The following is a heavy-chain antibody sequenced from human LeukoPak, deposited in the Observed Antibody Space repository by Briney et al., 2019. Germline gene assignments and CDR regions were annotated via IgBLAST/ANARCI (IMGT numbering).Heavy chain of an antibody. D-gene: IGHD3-3*01. CDR1: GYTFTDFY. Sequence: ASVKVSCKASGYTFTDFYIHWVRQAPGQGLEWMGWINPVTGGTTYAHTFQGRVTMTRDTSITTASMDLSRLTSDDTAVYYCARRGPDNWSDDPLDYWGQGTLVTVSS. CDR3: ARRGPDNWSDDPLDY. CDR2: INPVTGGT. J-gene: IGHJ4*02. V-gene: IGHV1-2*02.